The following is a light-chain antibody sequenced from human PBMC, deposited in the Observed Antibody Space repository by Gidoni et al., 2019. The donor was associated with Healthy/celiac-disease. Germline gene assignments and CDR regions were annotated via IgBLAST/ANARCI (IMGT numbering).Light chain of an antibody. CDR3: QQYYSYPLT. CDR1: QGISSY. J-gene: IGKJ4*01. CDR2: AAS. V-gene: IGKV1-8*01. Sequence: AIRMTQSPSSLSASTGDRVTLTCRASQGISSYLAWYQQKPGKAPKLLIYAASTLQSGVPSRFSGSGSGTDFTLTISSLQSEDFATYYCQQYYSYPLTFGGGTKVEIK.